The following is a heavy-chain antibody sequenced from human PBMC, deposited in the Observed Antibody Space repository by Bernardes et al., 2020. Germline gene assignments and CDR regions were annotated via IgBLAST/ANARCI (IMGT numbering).Heavy chain of an antibody. CDR1: GFTFSTYE. Sequence: GGSLRLSCAASGFTFSTYEMTWVRQAPGKGLEWVSYIRSSGTTIYYADSVKGRFTISRDNAKNSLYLQMNSMRAEDTAVYYCVRYNDVGFHYMDVWGKGTTVTVSS. D-gene: IGHD1-1*01. CDR2: IRSSGTTI. J-gene: IGHJ6*03. CDR3: VRYNDVGFHYMDV. V-gene: IGHV3-48*03.